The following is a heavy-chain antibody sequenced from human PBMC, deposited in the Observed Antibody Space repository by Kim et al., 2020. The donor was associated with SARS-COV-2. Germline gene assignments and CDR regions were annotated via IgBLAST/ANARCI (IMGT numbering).Heavy chain of an antibody. D-gene: IGHD3-10*01. Sequence: GGSLRLSCAASGFTFSSYWMSWVRQAPGKGLEWVANIKEDGSEKDYVDSVKGRFTSSRDNAKNSLYLHMNSLRAEDTAVYYCAKHIIRGLTFDYWGQGTL. CDR1: GFTFSSYW. CDR2: IKEDGSEK. CDR3: AKHIIRGLTFDY. V-gene: IGHV3-7*01. J-gene: IGHJ4*02.